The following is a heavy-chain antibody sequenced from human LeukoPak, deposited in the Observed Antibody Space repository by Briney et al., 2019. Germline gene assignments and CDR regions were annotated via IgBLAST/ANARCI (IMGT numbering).Heavy chain of an antibody. Sequence: PGGSLRLSCAASGFTFSSYGMHWVRQAPGKGLEWVAFNKYYADSVKGRFTISRDNAKNSLYLQMNSLRAEDTAVYYCARAGIVVVPAAIQNWGQGTLVTVSS. CDR2: NK. CDR1: GFTFSSYG. D-gene: IGHD2-2*01. V-gene: IGHV3-30*12. J-gene: IGHJ1*01. CDR3: ARAGIVVVPAAIQN.